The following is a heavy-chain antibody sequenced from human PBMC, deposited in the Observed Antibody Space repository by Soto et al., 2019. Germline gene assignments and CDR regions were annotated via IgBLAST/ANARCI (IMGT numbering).Heavy chain of an antibody. D-gene: IGHD3-22*01. J-gene: IGHJ4*02. V-gene: IGHV5-51*03. CDR2: IYPGDSDT. CDR1: GYSFTSYW. Sequence: EVQLVQSGAEVKKPGESLKISCKGSGYSFTSYWIGWVRQMPGKGLEWMGIIYPGDSDTRYTPSFQGQVTISADKSISTASLHWSSLKASDTSMYDCARGRVPTYYYDSSGLDDFAYWGQGTLVTVSS. CDR3: ARGRVPTYYYDSSGLDDFAY.